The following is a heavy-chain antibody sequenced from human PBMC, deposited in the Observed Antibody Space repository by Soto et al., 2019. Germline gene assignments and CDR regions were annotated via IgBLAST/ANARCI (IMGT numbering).Heavy chain of an antibody. Sequence: EVQLEESGGGSVQLGESLRVSCVASGFTFRNQWMHWVRQVPGKGLVWVCRINGDGTMASYADFVKGRFTIPRDNAQNLLFLQLKSLGVDDTGVYHCARGGAARGGDALDTWGPGRTVAGSS. CDR1: GFTFRNQW. CDR2: INGDGTMA. CDR3: ARGGAARGGDALDT. J-gene: IGHJ3*02. D-gene: IGHD3-16*01. V-gene: IGHV3-74*01.